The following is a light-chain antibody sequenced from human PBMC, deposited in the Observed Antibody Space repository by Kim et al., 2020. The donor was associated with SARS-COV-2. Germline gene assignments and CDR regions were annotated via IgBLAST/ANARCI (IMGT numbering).Light chain of an antibody. J-gene: IGLJ3*02. CDR1: NIGSKS. CDR3: QVWDSSSDHRV. Sequence: APGKTARIPCGGNNIGSKSVHWYQQPPGQAPVLVIHYDRDRPSGIPERFSGSNSGNTATLTISRVEAGDEADYYCQVWDSSSDHRVFGGGTKLTVL. V-gene: IGLV3-21*04. CDR2: YDR.